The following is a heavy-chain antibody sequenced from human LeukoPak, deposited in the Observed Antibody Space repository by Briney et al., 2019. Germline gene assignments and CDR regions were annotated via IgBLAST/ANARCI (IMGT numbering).Heavy chain of an antibody. CDR2: ISAYNGNT. D-gene: IGHD6-6*01. V-gene: IGHV1-18*01. Sequence: ASVKVSCKASGYTFTSYGISWARQAPGQGLEWMGWISAYNGNTNYAQKLQGRVTMTTDTSTSTAYMELRSLRSDDTAVYYCARDRGSSSSLNYYGMDVWGQGTTVTVSS. J-gene: IGHJ6*02. CDR3: ARDRGSSSSLNYYGMDV. CDR1: GYTFTSYG.